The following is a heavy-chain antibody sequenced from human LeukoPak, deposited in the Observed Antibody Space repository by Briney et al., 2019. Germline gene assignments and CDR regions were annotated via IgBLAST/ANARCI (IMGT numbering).Heavy chain of an antibody. CDR2: IYSGGST. CDR3: ARAIIVVVPAAMEDYYYYYMDV. CDR1: GFTVSSNY. D-gene: IGHD2-2*01. J-gene: IGHJ6*03. V-gene: IGHV3-53*01. Sequence: PGGSLRLSCAASGFTVSSNYMSWVRQAPGKGLEWASVIYSGGSTYYADSVKGRFTISRDNSKNTLYLQMNSLRAEDTAVYYCARAIIVVVPAAMEDYYYYYMDVWGKGTTVTVSS.